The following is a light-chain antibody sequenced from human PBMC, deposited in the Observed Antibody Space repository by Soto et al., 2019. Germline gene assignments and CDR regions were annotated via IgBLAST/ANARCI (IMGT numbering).Light chain of an antibody. CDR1: SNDIGGYNY. CDR2: DVS. V-gene: IGLV2-14*01. CDR3: SSYTSSSTRV. J-gene: IGLJ2*01. Sequence: QSVLTQPASVSGSPGQSITISCTGTSNDIGGYNYVSWYQQYPGKAPKLMIYDVSNRPSGVSNRFSGSKSGNTASLTISGLQAEDEADYYCSSYTSSSTRVFGGGTTLTVL.